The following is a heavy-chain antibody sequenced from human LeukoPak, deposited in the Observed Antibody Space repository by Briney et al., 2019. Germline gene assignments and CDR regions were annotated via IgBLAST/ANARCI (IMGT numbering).Heavy chain of an antibody. CDR1: GYTLTELS. D-gene: IGHD4-11*01. CDR3: ATYPMTTVTKIFDY. CDR2: FDPEDGET. V-gene: IGHV1-24*01. J-gene: IGHJ4*02. Sequence: ASVKVSCKVSGYTLTELSMHWVRQAPGRGLEWMGGFDPEDGETIYAQKFQGRVTMTEDTSTDTAYMELSSLRSEDTAVYYCATYPMTTVTKIFDYWGQGTLVTVSS.